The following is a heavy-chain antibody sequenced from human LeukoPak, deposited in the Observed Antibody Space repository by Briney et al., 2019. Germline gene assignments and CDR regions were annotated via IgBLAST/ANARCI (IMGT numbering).Heavy chain of an antibody. CDR1: VGSISSSSYY. CDR2: IYYGGNT. D-gene: IGHD3-3*01. J-gene: IGHJ6*04. CDR3: ATANLEYYDFWSGYAGV. Sequence: PSETLSPTCTVSVGSISSSSYYWGWIRQPPGKGLEWIGNIYYGGNTYYNPSLRSRVTISADTSKNQFSLKLSSVTAADTAVYYCATANLEYYDFWSGYAGVWGKGTTVTVSS. V-gene: IGHV4-39*01.